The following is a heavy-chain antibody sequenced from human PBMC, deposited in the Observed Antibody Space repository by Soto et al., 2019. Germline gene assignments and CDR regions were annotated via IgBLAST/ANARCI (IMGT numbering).Heavy chain of an antibody. J-gene: IGHJ6*02. CDR2: ISYDGSNK. V-gene: IGHV3-30*18. D-gene: IGHD5-12*01. Sequence: PGGSLRLSCAASGFTFSSYGMHWVRQAPGKGLEWVAVISYDGSNKYYADSVKGRFTISRDNSKNTLYLQMNSLRAEDTAVYYCANSVVATIRGGMDVWGQGTTVTVSS. CDR1: GFTFSSYG. CDR3: ANSVVATIRGGMDV.